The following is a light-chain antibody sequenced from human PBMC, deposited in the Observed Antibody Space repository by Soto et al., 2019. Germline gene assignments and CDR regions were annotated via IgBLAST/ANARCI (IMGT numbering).Light chain of an antibody. CDR1: QSVPNKF. Sequence: PGERATLSFVASQSVPNKFLAWYQQKPGQAPRLLIYGASSRTTGVPDRFSGSGSGTDFTLTISRLEPGDFAVYYCQQYGTPLFTFGPGTKVDIK. CDR2: GAS. V-gene: IGKV3-20*01. CDR3: QQYGTPLFT. J-gene: IGKJ3*01.